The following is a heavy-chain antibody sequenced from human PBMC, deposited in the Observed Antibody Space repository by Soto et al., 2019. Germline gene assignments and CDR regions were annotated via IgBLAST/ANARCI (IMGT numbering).Heavy chain of an antibody. Sequence: GGSLRLSCAASGFTFSSYGMHWVRQAPGKGLEWVAVIWYDGSNKYYADSVKGRFTISRDNSKNTLYLQMNSLRAEDTAVYYCARDRSGSYYMIRQTVDDAFDIWGQGTMVTVSS. V-gene: IGHV3-33*01. D-gene: IGHD1-26*01. CDR3: ARDRSGSYYMIRQTVDDAFDI. CDR2: IWYDGSNK. CDR1: GFTFSSYG. J-gene: IGHJ3*02.